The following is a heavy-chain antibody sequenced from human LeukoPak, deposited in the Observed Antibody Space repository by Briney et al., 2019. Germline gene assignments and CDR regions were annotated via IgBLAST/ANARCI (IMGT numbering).Heavy chain of an antibody. V-gene: IGHV4-39*07. CDR2: ISDSGST. J-gene: IGHJ3*02. CDR1: GGSISRSSYY. CDR3: ARDDRRADAFDI. Sequence: PSETLSLTCIVSGGSISRSSYYWGWLRQPPGKGLEWIGSISDSGSTYYNPSLKSRVTISVDRSKNQFSLKLSSVTAADTAVYYCARDDRRADAFDIWGQGTMVTVSS.